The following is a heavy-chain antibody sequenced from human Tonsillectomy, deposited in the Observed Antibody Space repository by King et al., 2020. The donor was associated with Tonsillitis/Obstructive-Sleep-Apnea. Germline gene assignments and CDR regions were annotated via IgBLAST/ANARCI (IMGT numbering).Heavy chain of an antibody. CDR3: ARTGHFWSGYYIFDY. CDR1: GGSISSYY. CDR2: IYYSGST. Sequence: QLQESGPGLVKPSETLSLTCTVSGGSISSYYWSWIRQPPGKGLEWIGYIYYSGSTNYNPSLKSRVTISVDTSKNQFSLKLSSVTAADTAVYYFARTGHFWSGYYIFDYWGQGTLVTVSS. J-gene: IGHJ4*02. D-gene: IGHD3-3*02. V-gene: IGHV4-59*01.